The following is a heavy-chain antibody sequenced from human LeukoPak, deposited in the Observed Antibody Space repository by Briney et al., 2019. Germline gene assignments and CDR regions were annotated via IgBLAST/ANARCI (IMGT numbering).Heavy chain of an antibody. J-gene: IGHJ4*02. D-gene: IGHD3-10*01. Sequence: SETLSLTCAVSGGSISSGGYSWSWIRQPPGKGLEWIGYIYYSGSTYYNPSLKSRVTISVDTSKNQFSLKLSSVTAADTAVYYCARGGSMVRGVDYWGQGTLVTVSS. CDR2: IYYSGST. CDR3: ARGGSMVRGVDY. CDR1: GGSISSGGYS. V-gene: IGHV4-30-4*07.